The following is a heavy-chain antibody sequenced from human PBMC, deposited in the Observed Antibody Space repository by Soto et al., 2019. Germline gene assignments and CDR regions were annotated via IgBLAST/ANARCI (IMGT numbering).Heavy chain of an antibody. J-gene: IGHJ2*01. D-gene: IGHD2-15*01. CDR2: IIPIFGTA. Sequence: SVKVSCKVSGYTLTELSMHWVRQAPGQGLEWMGGIIPIFGTANYAQKFQGRVTITADESTSTAYMELSSLRSEDTAVYYCARVVTVVKSFHYWYFDLWGRGTLVTVSS. V-gene: IGHV1-69*13. CDR1: GYTLTELS. CDR3: ARVVTVVKSFHYWYFDL.